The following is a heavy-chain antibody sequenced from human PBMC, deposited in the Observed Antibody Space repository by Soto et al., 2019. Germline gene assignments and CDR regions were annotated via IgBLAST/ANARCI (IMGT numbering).Heavy chain of an antibody. CDR1: GYTLTELS. CDR2: FDPEDGET. Sequence: ASVKVSCKVSGYTLTELSMHWVRQAPGKGLEWMGGFDPEDGETIYAQKFQGRVTMTEDTSTDTAYMELSSLRSEDTAVYYWATTLGRYSYGPNWFDPWGQGTLVTVSS. CDR3: ATTLGRYSYGPNWFDP. J-gene: IGHJ5*02. V-gene: IGHV1-24*01. D-gene: IGHD5-18*01.